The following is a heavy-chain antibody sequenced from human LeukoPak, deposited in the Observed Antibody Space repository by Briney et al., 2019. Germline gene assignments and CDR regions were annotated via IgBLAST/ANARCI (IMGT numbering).Heavy chain of an antibody. Sequence: PGGSLRLSCAASGFTFSSYSINWVRQAPGKGLEWVSSISGSDNYIYYADSVKGRFTISRDNAKNSLYLQMNSLRAEDTAVYYCARVPTSSNRYYYYYMDVWGKGTTVTVSS. V-gene: IGHV3-21*01. CDR3: ARVPTSSNRYYYYYMDV. CDR2: ISGSDNYI. D-gene: IGHD1-26*01. CDR1: GFTFSSYS. J-gene: IGHJ6*03.